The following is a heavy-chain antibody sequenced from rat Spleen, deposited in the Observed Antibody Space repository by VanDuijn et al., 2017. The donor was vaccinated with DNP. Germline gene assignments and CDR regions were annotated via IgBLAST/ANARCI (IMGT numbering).Heavy chain of an antibody. V-gene: IGHV5-31*01. J-gene: IGHJ2*01. CDR1: GFIFNNYW. Sequence: EVQLVESGGGLVQPGRSLKLSCVASGFIFNNYWMTWIRQAPGKGLEWVASTTNTGHSTYYSDSVKGRFSISRDNAKSTLHLQVNSLRSEDTATYFCTSNPHIRTAAPFDYWGQGVMVTVSS. CDR2: TTNTGHST. CDR3: TSNPHIRTAAPFDY. D-gene: IGHD3-8*01.